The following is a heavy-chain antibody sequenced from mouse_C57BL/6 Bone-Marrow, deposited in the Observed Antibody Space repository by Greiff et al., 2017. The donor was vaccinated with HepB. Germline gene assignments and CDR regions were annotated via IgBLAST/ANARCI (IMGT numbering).Heavy chain of an antibody. CDR1: GFTFSSYG. Sequence: EVNVVESGGDLVKPGGSLKLSCAASGFTFSSYGMSWVRQTPDKRLEWVATISSGGSYTYYPDSVKGRFTISRDNAKNTLYLQMSSLKSEDTAMDYCDQDCLTAQATSLRGQGTLVTVSA. CDR2: ISSGGSYT. D-gene: IGHD3-2*02. CDR3: DQDCLTAQATSL. J-gene: IGHJ3*01. V-gene: IGHV5-6*01.